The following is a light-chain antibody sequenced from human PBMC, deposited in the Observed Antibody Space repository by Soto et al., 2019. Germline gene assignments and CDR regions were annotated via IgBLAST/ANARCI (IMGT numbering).Light chain of an antibody. CDR3: SSYTSSSSDYV. V-gene: IGLV2-14*01. J-gene: IGLJ1*01. CDR1: SSDVGGYNY. CDR2: EVS. Sequence: QSALTQPASVSGSPGQSITISCTGTSSDVGGYNYVSWYQQHPGKAPKHMIYEVSNRPSGVSNRFSGSKSGNTASLTISGLQAEDEADYYCSSYTSSSSDYVFGTGTKLTVL.